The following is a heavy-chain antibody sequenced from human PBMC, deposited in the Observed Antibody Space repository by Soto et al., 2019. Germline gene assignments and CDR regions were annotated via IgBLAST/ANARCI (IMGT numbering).Heavy chain of an antibody. D-gene: IGHD3-10*01. V-gene: IGHV4-34*01. CDR2: INHSGST. J-gene: IGHJ6*03. Sequence: PSETLSLTCAVYCGSFSGYYWSWIRQPPGKGLEWIGEINHSGSTNYNPSLKSRVTISVDTSKNQFSLKLSSVTAADTAVYYCARGVRELLWSGESYYYYYLDVWGKGTTVTVSS. CDR3: ARGVRELLWSGESYYYYYLDV. CDR1: CGSFSGYY.